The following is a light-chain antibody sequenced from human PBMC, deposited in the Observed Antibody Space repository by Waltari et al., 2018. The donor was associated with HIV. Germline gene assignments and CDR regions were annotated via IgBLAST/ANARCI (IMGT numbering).Light chain of an antibody. V-gene: IGKV1-39*01. CDR3: QQSYGAPFT. CDR2: GAS. Sequence: DIQMTQSPSALSASVGDTVTITCRASQKISRYLNWYQKKVGEAPKLLVYGASSLQSGVPARFRGSGSGSEYFLSISSLKSDDFATYFCQQSYGAPFTFG. CDR1: QKISRY. J-gene: IGKJ5*01.